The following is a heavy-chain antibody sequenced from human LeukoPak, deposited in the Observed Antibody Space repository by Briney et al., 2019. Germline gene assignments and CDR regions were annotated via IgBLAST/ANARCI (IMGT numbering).Heavy chain of an antibody. J-gene: IGHJ5*02. CDR2: IWYDGSNK. Sequence: GGSLRLSCAASGFTFSSYGMHWVRQAPGRGLEWVAVIWYDGSNKYYADSVKGRFTISRDNSKNTLYLQMNSLRAEDTAVYYCARARHPNWFDPWGQGTLVTVSS. CDR1: GFTFSSYG. V-gene: IGHV3-33*01. CDR3: ARARHPNWFDP.